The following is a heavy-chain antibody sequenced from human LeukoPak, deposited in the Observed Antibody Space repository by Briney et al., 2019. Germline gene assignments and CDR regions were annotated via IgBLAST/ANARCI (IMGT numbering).Heavy chain of an antibody. J-gene: IGHJ6*03. CDR3: ARDPGDSYYYYYMDV. Sequence: PSETLSLTCTVSGGSISSSTYYWGWIRQPPGKGLEWIGVIFYSGNTFYNPSLRSRVTMSVDTSKNQFSLKLSSVTAADTAVYYCARDPGDSYYYYYMDVWGQGTTVTVSS. CDR2: IFYSGNT. CDR1: GGSISSSTYY. V-gene: IGHV4-39*07. D-gene: IGHD7-27*01.